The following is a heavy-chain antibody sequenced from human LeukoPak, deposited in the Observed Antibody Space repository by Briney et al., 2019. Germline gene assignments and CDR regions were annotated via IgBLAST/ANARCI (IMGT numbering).Heavy chain of an antibody. CDR3: ARWARDYYGSGSYPGDY. D-gene: IGHD3-10*01. J-gene: IGHJ4*02. Sequence: GGSLRLSCVASGFTFSSYEMNWVRQAPGKGLEWVSYISSSGSTIYYADSVKGRFTISRDNAKNPLYLQMNSLRAEDTAVYYCARWARDYYGSGSYPGDYWGQGTLVTVSS. CDR2: ISSSGSTI. V-gene: IGHV3-48*03. CDR1: GFTFSSYE.